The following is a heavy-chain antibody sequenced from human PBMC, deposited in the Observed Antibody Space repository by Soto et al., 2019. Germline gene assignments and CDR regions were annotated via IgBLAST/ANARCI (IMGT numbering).Heavy chain of an antibody. D-gene: IGHD3-22*01. CDR1: GFTFSSYS. Sequence: PGGSLRLSCAASGFTFSSYSMNWVRQAPGKGLEWVSSISSSSSYIYYADSVKGRFTISRDNAKNSLYPQMNSLRAEDTAVYYCAPIVVVINGAAFDIWGQGTMVTVSS. J-gene: IGHJ3*02. CDR2: ISSSSSYI. CDR3: APIVVVINGAAFDI. V-gene: IGHV3-21*01.